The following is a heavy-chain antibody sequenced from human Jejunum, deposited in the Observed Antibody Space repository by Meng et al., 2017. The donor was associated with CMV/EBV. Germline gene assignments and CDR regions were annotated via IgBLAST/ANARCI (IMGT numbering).Heavy chain of an antibody. J-gene: IGHJ4*02. CDR1: GGSISRANW. CDR3: TTGSAYSPPGQFHQ. CDR2: VSRGGNA. V-gene: IGHV4-4*02. Sequence: VSGGSISRANWWTWVRQTPGKGLEWIGEVSRGGNAMYNPSLQSRLTISVDDSTNQVSLRLRSVTAADTAMYYCTTGSAYSPPGQFHQWGQGTLVTVSS. D-gene: IGHD3-22*01.